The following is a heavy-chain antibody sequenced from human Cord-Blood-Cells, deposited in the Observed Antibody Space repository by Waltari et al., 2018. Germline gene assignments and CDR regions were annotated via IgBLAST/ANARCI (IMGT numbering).Heavy chain of an antibody. V-gene: IGHV1-24*01. Sequence: QVQLVQSGAEVKKPGASVKVSCKVSGYTLTELSMHWVRQAPGKGLEWMGGFDPEDGETIYAQKFQGRGTMNEDTSTDTAYMELSSLRSEDTAVYYCATAPDGSYGRNWGQGTLVTVSS. CDR1: GYTLTELS. CDR3: ATAPDGSYGRN. J-gene: IGHJ4*02. D-gene: IGHD1-26*01. CDR2: FDPEDGET.